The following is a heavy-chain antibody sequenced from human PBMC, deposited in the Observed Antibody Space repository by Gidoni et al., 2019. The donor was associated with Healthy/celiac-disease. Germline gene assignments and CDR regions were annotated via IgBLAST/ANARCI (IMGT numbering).Heavy chain of an antibody. D-gene: IGHD2-15*01. CDR1: GIIFRRYG. CDR3: ARDRDLVVVEDASSDYYHYMDV. Sequence: EEQLVESGGGWVPPGGSLRPYCAASGIIFRRYGRTWVRQAPGKGLEWVANIKQDGSEKNYVDAVRGRFTISRDNAENSVSLQMNSLRVEDTAVYYCARDRDLVVVEDASSDYYHYMDVWGKGTTVTVSS. J-gene: IGHJ6*03. V-gene: IGHV3-7*01. CDR2: IKQDGSEK.